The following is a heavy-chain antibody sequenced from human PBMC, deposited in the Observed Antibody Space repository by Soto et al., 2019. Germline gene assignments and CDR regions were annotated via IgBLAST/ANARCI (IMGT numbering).Heavy chain of an antibody. J-gene: IGHJ6*02. CDR1: GFTFSSYG. D-gene: IGHD1-26*01. V-gene: IGHV3-30*03. Sequence: PGGSLRLSCAASGFTFSSYGMHWVRQAPGKGLEWVAVISYDGSNKYYADSVKGRFTISRDNSKNTLYLQMNSLRAEDTAVYYCATDVVVGATTGLGDYYYYYGMDVWGQGTTVTVSS. CDR2: ISYDGSNK. CDR3: ATDVVVGATTGLGDYYYYYGMDV.